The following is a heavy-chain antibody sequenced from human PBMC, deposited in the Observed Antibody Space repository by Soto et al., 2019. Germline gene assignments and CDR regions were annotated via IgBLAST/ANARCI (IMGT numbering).Heavy chain of an antibody. D-gene: IGHD2-2*01. Sequence: ASVKVSCTVSGYTLTELSMHWVRQAPGKGLEWMGGFDPEDGETIYAQKFQGRVTMTEDTSTDTAYMELSSLRSEDTAVYYCATRYCSSTSCRRNFDYWGQGTLVTVSS. V-gene: IGHV1-24*01. CDR3: ATRYCSSTSCRRNFDY. J-gene: IGHJ4*02. CDR2: FDPEDGET. CDR1: GYTLTELS.